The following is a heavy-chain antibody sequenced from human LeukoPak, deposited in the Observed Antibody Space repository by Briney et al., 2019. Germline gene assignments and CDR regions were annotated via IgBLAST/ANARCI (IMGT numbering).Heavy chain of an antibody. J-gene: IGHJ4*02. CDR2: ISSSGSTI. D-gene: IGHD3-22*01. CDR1: GFTFSSYE. Sequence: GGSLRLSCAASGFTFSSYEMNWVRQAPGKRLEWVSYISSSGSTIYYADSVKGRFTISRDNAKNSLYLQMNSLRAEDTAVYYCARDKSGDSSGYDYWGQGTLVTVSS. V-gene: IGHV3-48*03. CDR3: ARDKSGDSSGYDY.